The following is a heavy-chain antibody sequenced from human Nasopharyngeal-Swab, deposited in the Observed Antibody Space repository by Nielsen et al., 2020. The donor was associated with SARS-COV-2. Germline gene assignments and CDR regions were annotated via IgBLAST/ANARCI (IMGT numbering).Heavy chain of an antibody. CDR1: GYTFTSYY. CDR3: ARPHYDSSGYSQQGGWYFDL. V-gene: IGHV1-46*01. CDR2: INPSGGST. Sequence: ASVKVSCKASGYTFTSYYMHWVRQAPGQGLEWMGIINPSGGSTSYAQKFQGRVTMTRDTSTSTVYMELSSLRSEDTAVYYCARPHYDSSGYSQQGGWYFDLWGRGTLVTVSS. D-gene: IGHD3-22*01. J-gene: IGHJ2*01.